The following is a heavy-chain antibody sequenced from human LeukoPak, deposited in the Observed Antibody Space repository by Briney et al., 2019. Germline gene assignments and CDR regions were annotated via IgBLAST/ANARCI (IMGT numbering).Heavy chain of an antibody. D-gene: IGHD1-20*01. Sequence: ASVKVSCKASGGTFSSYAISWVRQAPGQGLEWMGGIIPIFGTANYAQKFQGRVTITTDESTSTAYMELSSLRSEDTAVYYCARNGITGTNSAFDTWGQGTMVTVSS. CDR1: GGTFSSYA. J-gene: IGHJ3*02. CDR2: IIPIFGTA. V-gene: IGHV1-69*05. CDR3: ARNGITGTNSAFDT.